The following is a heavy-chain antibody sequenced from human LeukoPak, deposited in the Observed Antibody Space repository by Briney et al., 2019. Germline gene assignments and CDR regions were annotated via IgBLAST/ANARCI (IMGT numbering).Heavy chain of an antibody. V-gene: IGHV1-69*13. J-gene: IGHJ4*02. D-gene: IGHD5-18*01. CDR2: IIPIFGTA. CDR1: GGTFISYA. Sequence: ASVKVSCKASGGTFISYAISWVRQAPGQGLEWMGGIIPIFGTANYAQKFQGRVTITADESTSTAYMELSSLRSEDTAVYYCARDGYSYGYGHHNFDYWGQGTLVTVSS. CDR3: ARDGYSYGYGHHNFDY.